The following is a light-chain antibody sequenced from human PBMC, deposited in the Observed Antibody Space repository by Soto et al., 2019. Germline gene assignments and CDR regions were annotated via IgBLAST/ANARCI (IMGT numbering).Light chain of an antibody. CDR2: GAS. J-gene: IGKJ5*01. CDR1: QSISTY. Sequence: DIQMTQSPSSLSASVGDRVTITCRASQSISTYLNWYQQNPGKAPKLLIYGASSLQGGVPSRFSGSGSGTDFTLTISSLQPEDFATYYCQQSSSIPITFGQGTRLEIK. CDR3: QQSSSIPIT. V-gene: IGKV1-39*01.